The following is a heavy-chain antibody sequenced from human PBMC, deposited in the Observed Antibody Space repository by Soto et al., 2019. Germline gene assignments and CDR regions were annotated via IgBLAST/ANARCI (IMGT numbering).Heavy chain of an antibody. CDR3: ARVVATTGRDFDY. D-gene: IGHD5-12*01. CDR2: IYYSGST. V-gene: IGHV4-59*06. Sequence: SETLSLTCTVSGGSISSYYWSWIRQHPGKGLEWIGYIYYSGSTYYNPSLKSRVTISVDTSKNQFSLKLSSVTAADTAVYYCARVVATTGRDFDYWGQGTLVTVSS. J-gene: IGHJ4*02. CDR1: GGSISSYY.